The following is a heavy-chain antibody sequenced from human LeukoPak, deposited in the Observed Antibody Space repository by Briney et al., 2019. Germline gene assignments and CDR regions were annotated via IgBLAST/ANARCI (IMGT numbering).Heavy chain of an antibody. CDR1: GGSFSGYY. CDR2: INHSGST. D-gene: IGHD3-10*01. V-gene: IGHV4-34*01. CDR3: ERVDRGVILYYYYMDV. J-gene: IGHJ6*03. Sequence: SETLSLTCAVYGGSFSGYYWSWIRQPPGKGLEWIGEINHSGSTNYNPSLKSRVTISVDTSKNQFSLKLSSVTAADTAVYYCERVDRGVILYYYYMDVWGKGTTVTVSS.